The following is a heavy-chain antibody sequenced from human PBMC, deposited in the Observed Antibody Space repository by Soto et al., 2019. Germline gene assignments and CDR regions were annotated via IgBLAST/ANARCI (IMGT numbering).Heavy chain of an antibody. D-gene: IGHD5-12*01. CDR3: ARGRIIVAGGFDP. CDR2: MNSSTGNT. V-gene: IGHV1-8*01. Sequence: QVQLVQSGAEVKKPGASVKVSCKASGYTFTSYDIIWVRQATGQGLEWMGWMNSSTGNTDSAEKFQGRITMTRNNSISAVYMEVSSLNFEDTAVYYGARGRIIVAGGFDPWGQGTLVTVSS. CDR1: GYTFTSYD. J-gene: IGHJ5*02.